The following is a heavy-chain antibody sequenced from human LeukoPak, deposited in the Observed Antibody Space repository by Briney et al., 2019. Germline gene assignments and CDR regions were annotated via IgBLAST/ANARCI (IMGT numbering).Heavy chain of an antibody. CDR1: GGSISSSSYY. V-gene: IGHV4-39*01. CDR3: ARHTFYYYDSSGYYDRPFDY. Sequence: PSETESLTCAVSGGSISSSSYYWGWIRQPPGKGLEWIGSIYYCGSTYYNPSLKSRVTISVDTSKNQFSLKLSSVTAADTAVYYCARHTFYYYDSSGYYDRPFDYWGQGTLFSPSS. CDR2: IYYCGST. J-gene: IGHJ4*02. D-gene: IGHD3-22*01.